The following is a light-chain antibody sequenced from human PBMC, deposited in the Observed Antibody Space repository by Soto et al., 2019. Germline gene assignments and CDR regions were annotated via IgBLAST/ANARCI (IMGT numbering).Light chain of an antibody. CDR1: QSVSSSY. CDR3: QQYGSSPC. V-gene: IGKV3-20*01. Sequence: EIMLTQSPGTLSLSPGERATLSCRASQSVSSSYLAWYQQKPGQAPRLLIYGASSRATGIPDRFSGSGSGTDFTLTISRLEPEDFAVYYCQQYGSSPCFGQRTRLAIK. J-gene: IGKJ5*01. CDR2: GAS.